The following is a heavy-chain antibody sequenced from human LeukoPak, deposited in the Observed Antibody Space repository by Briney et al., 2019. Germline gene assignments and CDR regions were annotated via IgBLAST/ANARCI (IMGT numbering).Heavy chain of an antibody. J-gene: IGHJ4*02. V-gene: IGHV3-23*01. CDR1: GFTFDDYA. CDR3: AKSPAAAGQFDY. Sequence: GGSLRLSCAASGFTFDDYAMHWVRQAPGKGPEWVSGISGSGGNTYYADSVKGRFTISRDNSKNTLYLRMDNLRAEDTAVYYCAKSPAAAGQFDYWGQGTLVTVSS. CDR2: ISGSGGNT. D-gene: IGHD6-13*01.